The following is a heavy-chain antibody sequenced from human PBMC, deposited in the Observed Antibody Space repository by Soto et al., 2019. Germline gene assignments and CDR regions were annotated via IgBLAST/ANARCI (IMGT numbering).Heavy chain of an antibody. CDR1: GFTFSSYA. V-gene: IGHV3-30-3*01. D-gene: IGHD6-19*01. Sequence: QVQLVESGGGMVQPGRSLRLSCAASGFTFSSYAMHWVRQAPGKGLEWVAVISYDGSNKYYADSVKGRFTISRDNSKNTLYLQMNSLRAEDTAVYYCARGRNIAVAGTGYWGQGTLVTVSS. J-gene: IGHJ4*02. CDR3: ARGRNIAVAGTGY. CDR2: ISYDGSNK.